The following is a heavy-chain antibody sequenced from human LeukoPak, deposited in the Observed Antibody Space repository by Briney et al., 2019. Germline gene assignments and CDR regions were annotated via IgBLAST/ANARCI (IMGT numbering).Heavy chain of an antibody. CDR1: GFTFSSYA. J-gene: IGHJ4*02. CDR2: ISGSGGDT. Sequence: GGSLRLSCTASGFTFSSYAMIWVRQAPGKGLEWVSAISGSGGDTYYADSVKGRFTIFRDNSKNTVYLRMNSLRAEDTAVYYCAKDPWGSRGYFDYWGQGTLVTVSS. V-gene: IGHV3-23*01. CDR3: AKDPWGSRGYFDY. D-gene: IGHD7-27*01.